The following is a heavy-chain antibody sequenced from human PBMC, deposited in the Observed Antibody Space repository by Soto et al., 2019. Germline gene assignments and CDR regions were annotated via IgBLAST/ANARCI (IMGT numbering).Heavy chain of an antibody. J-gene: IGHJ6*02. D-gene: IGHD3-22*01. V-gene: IGHV3-21*01. Sequence: PGGSLRLSCAASGFTFSSYSMNWVRQAPGKGLEWVSSISSSSSYIYYADSVKGRFTISRDNAKNSLYLQMNSLRAEDTAVYYCARSMIVVVRHYGMDVWGQGTTVTVSS. CDR1: GFTFSSYS. CDR3: ARSMIVVVRHYGMDV. CDR2: ISSSSSYI.